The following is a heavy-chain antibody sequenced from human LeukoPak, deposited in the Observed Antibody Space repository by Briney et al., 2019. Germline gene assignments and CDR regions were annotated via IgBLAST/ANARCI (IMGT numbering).Heavy chain of an antibody. D-gene: IGHD3-16*01. V-gene: IGHV3-21*01. J-gene: IGHJ3*02. Sequence: PGGSLRLSCAASGFTFSSYAMNWVRQAPGKGLEWVSSISSSSSYIYYADSVKGRFTISRDNAKNSLYLQMNSLRAEDTAVYYCARDLSEWNDYVEDAFDIWGQGTMVTVSS. CDR3: ARDLSEWNDYVEDAFDI. CDR1: GFTFSSYA. CDR2: ISSSSSYI.